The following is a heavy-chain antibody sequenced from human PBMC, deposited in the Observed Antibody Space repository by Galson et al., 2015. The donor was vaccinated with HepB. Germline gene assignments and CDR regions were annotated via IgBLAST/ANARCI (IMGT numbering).Heavy chain of an antibody. CDR3: ARDQRYRGGSGSYYNNPPLYYYYYGMDV. Sequence: SLRLSCAASGFTFSSYGMHWVRQAPGKGLEWVAVIWYDGSNKYYADSVKGRFTISRDNSKNTLYLQMNSLRAEDTAVYYCARDQRYRGGSGSYYNNPPLYYYYYGMDVWGQGTTVTVSS. V-gene: IGHV3-33*01. D-gene: IGHD3-10*01. J-gene: IGHJ6*02. CDR2: IWYDGSNK. CDR1: GFTFSSYG.